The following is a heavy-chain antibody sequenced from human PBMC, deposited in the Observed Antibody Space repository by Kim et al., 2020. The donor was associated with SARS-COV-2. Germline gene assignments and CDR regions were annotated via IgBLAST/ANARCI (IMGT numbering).Heavy chain of an antibody. D-gene: IGHD6-13*01. J-gene: IGHJ4*02. V-gene: IGHV3-23*01. CDR3: AKSTAGGTKEGFDY. Sequence: ESVKGRFTISRDNYRNTVHLQMNSLRAEDTAVYYCAKSTAGGTKEGFDYWGQGTLVTVSS.